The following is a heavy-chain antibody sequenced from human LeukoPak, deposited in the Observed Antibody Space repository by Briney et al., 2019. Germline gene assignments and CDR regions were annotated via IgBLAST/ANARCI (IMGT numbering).Heavy chain of an antibody. CDR1: GGSITTTNW. V-gene: IGHV4-4*02. J-gene: IGHJ4*02. CDR2: VHLNGAT. CDR3: TRESGAFSPFGF. D-gene: IGHD1-26*01. Sequence: PSETLSLTCAVSGGSITTTNWWSWVRQPPGKGLEWIGEVHLNGATNYNPSLESRFSVSIDKSNNHLSLEVTSVTAADTAIYYCTRESGAFSPFGFWGQGTLVTVSS.